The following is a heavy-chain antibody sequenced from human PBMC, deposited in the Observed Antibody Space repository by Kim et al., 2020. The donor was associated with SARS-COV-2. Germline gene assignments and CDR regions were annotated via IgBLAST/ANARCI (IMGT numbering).Heavy chain of an antibody. CDR1: GFTFDDYA. J-gene: IGHJ4*02. Sequence: GGSLRLSCAASGFTFDDYAMHWVRQAPGKGLEWVSGISWNSGSIGYADSVKGRFTISRDNAKNSLYLQMNSLRAEDTALYYCAPSWYVRGYWGQGTLVTVSS. V-gene: IGHV3-9*01. CDR3: APSWYVRGY. CDR2: ISWNSGSI. D-gene: IGHD3-16*01.